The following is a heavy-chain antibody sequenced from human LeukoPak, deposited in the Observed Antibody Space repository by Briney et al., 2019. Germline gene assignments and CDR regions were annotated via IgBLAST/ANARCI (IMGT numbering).Heavy chain of an antibody. CDR3: ASSGDLYYFDY. D-gene: IGHD2-21*02. V-gene: IGHV3-23*01. CDR1: GFTFSSYS. J-gene: IGHJ4*02. Sequence: GGSLRLSCAASGFTFSSYSMNWVRQAPGKGLEWVSAISGSGGSTYYADSVKGRFTISRDNSKNTLYLQMNSPRAEDTAVYYCASSGDLYYFDYWGQGTLVTVSS. CDR2: ISGSGGST.